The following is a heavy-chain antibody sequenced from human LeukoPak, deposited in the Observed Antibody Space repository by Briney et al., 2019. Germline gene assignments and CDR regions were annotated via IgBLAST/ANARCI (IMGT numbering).Heavy chain of an antibody. D-gene: IGHD3-10*01. CDR2: ISGSGGST. Sequence: GGSLRLSCAASGFTFSSYAMSWVRQAPGKGLEWVSAISGSGGSTYYADSVKGRFTISRDNSKNTLYLQVNSLRAEDTAVYYCAKFGYYYGSGSYYNPLDYWGQGTLVTVSS. CDR3: AKFGYYYGSGSYYNPLDY. CDR1: GFTFSSYA. J-gene: IGHJ4*02. V-gene: IGHV3-23*01.